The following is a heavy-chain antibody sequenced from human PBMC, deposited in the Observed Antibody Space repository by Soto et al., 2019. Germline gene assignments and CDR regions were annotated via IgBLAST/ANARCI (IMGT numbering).Heavy chain of an antibody. J-gene: IGHJ2*01. V-gene: IGHV3-11*05. CDR1: GFTFSDYY. D-gene: IGHD6-13*01. CDR3: ARIIAAAGGRRYFDL. Sequence: QVQLVESGGGLVKPGGSLRLSCAASGFTFSDYYMSWIRQAPGKGLEWVSYIDSSSSYTNYADSVKGRFTISRDNAKNSLYLQMNSLRAADPAVYYCARIIAAAGGRRYFDLWGRGTLVTVSS. CDR2: IDSSSSYT.